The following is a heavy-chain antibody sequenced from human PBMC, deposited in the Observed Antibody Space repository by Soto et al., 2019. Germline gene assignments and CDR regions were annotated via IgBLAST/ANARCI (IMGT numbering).Heavy chain of an antibody. CDR2: IYYSGST. V-gene: IGHV4-30-4*01. CDR1: GGSISSGDYY. Sequence: QVQLQESGPGLVKPSQTLSLTCTVSGGSISSGDYYWSWIRQPPGKGLEWIGYIYYSGSTYYNPSLKSRVTISVDPSKNLFSLKLSSVTAADTAVYYCARDHYVYDILTGYGYYYGMDVWGQGTTVTVSS. CDR3: ARDHYVYDILTGYGYYYGMDV. D-gene: IGHD3-9*01. J-gene: IGHJ6*02.